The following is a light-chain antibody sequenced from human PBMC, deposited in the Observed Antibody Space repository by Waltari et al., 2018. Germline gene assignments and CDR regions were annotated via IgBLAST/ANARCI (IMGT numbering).Light chain of an antibody. Sequence: QSALAQPPSVSGSPGQSVTISCTGTSSDVGLYNRVSWYQQPPGTAPKVMIYEVTNRPSRVPDRFSGAKSGNTASLTISGLQPEDEAHYFCAAHSNTTAVLFGGGTKVTVL. V-gene: IGLV2-18*02. CDR2: EVT. J-gene: IGLJ2*01. CDR1: SSDVGLYNR. CDR3: AAHSNTTAVL.